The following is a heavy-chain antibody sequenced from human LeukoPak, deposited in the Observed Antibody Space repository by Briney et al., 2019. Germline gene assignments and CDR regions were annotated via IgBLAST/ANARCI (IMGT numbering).Heavy chain of an antibody. D-gene: IGHD3-22*01. J-gene: IGHJ4*02. CDR1: GYTFASYD. Sequence: ASVKVSCKASGYTFASYDINWVRPATGQGLEWMGWMNPNSGNTGYAQKFQGRVTMTRNTSISTAYMELSSLRSEDTAVYYCARGPYYYDSSGNQIDYWGQGTLVTVSS. CDR3: ARGPYYYDSSGNQIDY. V-gene: IGHV1-8*01. CDR2: MNPNSGNT.